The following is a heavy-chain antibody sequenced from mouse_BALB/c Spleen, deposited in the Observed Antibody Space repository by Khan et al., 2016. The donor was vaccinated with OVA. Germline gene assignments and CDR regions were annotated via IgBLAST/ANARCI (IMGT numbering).Heavy chain of an antibody. Sequence: VQLKQSGPGLVKPSQSLSLTCTVTGYSITSDYAWNWIRQFPGNKLEWMGYINYSGSTKYNPSLKSRISITRDTSKNQFFMELNSVTTEDTATXYCARDVSRYNYAMDYWGQGTAVTVSS. CDR1: GYSITSDYA. CDR2: INYSGST. CDR3: ARDVSRYNYAMDY. J-gene: IGHJ4*01. V-gene: IGHV3-2*02. D-gene: IGHD1-1*01.